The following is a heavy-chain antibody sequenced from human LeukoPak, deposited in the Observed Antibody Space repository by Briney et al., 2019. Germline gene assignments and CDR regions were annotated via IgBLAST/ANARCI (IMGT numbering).Heavy chain of an antibody. V-gene: IGHV3-30*04. CDR1: GFTFSSYA. D-gene: IGHD3-22*01. Sequence: GRSLRLSCAASGFTFSSYAMHWVRQAPGKGLEWVAVISYDGSNKYYADSVKGRFTISRDNSKNTLYLQMNSLRAEDTAVYYCARAAPRYYDSSVLYWGQGTLVTVSS. J-gene: IGHJ4*02. CDR2: ISYDGSNK. CDR3: ARAAPRYYDSSVLY.